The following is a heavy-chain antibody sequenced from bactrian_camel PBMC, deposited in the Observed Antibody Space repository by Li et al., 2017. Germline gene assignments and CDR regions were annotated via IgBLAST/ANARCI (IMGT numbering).Heavy chain of an antibody. J-gene: IGHJ4*01. V-gene: IGHV3-2*01. D-gene: IGHD5*01. CDR2: IYTGGGST. CDR1: GFTFSTYY. Sequence: HVQLVESGGGLVQPGGSLRLSCAASGFTFSTYYMSWVRQAPGKGLEWVSSIYTGGGSTYYADSVKGRFSISRDSAKNTVYLQMTDLRPEDTAVYHCAVDSVGCVSWGTQVTVS.